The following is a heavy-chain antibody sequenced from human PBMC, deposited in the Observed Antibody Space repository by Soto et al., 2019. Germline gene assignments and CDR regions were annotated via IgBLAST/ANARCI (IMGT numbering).Heavy chain of an antibody. J-gene: IGHJ6*02. V-gene: IGHV2-5*02. CDR3: AQIRRRYSHVDARTRYHYYGMDV. D-gene: IGHD5-18*01. CDR2: IYWDDEK. Sequence: QITLKESAPTLVKPTQTLTLTCTFSGFSLSTSGVAVGWIRQPPGKALEWLALIYWDDEKRYSPSLKSRLTITQDTSKDQVVLTMTTMDPVDTGTYYCAQIRRRYSHVDARTRYHYYGMDVWGQGTTVTVSS. CDR1: GFSLSTSGVA.